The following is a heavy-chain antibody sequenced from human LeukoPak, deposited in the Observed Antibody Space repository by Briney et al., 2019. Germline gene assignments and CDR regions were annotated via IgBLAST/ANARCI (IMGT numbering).Heavy chain of an antibody. CDR2: ISFDGSSN. CDR1: GFTFNKNA. V-gene: IGHV3-30*04. D-gene: IGHD2-8*02. J-gene: IGHJ4*02. CDR3: ATYRQVLLPFES. Sequence: QPWRSLRLSCAVSGFTFNKNAMHWVSQAPGRGLEWVAVISFDGSSNYYADSVKGRFSISRDNSKNRLYLQMNSLRVEDTAIYYCATYRQVLLPFESWGQGTLVTVSS.